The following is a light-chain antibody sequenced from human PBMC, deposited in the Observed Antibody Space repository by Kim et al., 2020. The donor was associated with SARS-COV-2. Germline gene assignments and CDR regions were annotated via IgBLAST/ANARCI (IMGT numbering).Light chain of an antibody. J-gene: IGKJ3*01. Sequence: DIQMTQSPSTLSASVGDRVTITCRTTQSISSHLNWYQQKPGRAPKLLISAASTLQGGVPSRFSGSGSETDFTLAISSLQPGDFATYFCQQSYITPYAFGPGTKVDIQ. CDR3: QQSYITPYA. V-gene: IGKV1-39*01. CDR2: AAS. CDR1: QSISSH.